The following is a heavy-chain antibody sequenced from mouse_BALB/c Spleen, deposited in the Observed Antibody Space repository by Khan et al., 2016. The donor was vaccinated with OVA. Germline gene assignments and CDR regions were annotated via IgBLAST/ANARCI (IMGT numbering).Heavy chain of an antibody. Sequence: EVQLQESGPGLVKPSQSLSLTCTVTGYSITSDYAWNWIRQFPGNKLEWMGNISYIGSTNYNPAFKSRIPITRAPSKNKSFLKLNAVTTEDTATYYCARGGSRYNFAMDYWGKGTSGTVSS. D-gene: IGHD1-1*02. CDR3: ARGGSRYNFAMDY. CDR1: GYSITSDYA. J-gene: IGHJ4*01. CDR2: ISYIGST. V-gene: IGHV3-2*02.